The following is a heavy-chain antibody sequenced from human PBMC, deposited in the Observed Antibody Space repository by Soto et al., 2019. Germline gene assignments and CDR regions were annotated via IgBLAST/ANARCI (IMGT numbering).Heavy chain of an antibody. CDR2: ITQSGHAT. CDR3: ARAIRGYGTYGGY. Sequence: PGGSLRLSCAASGFTFSDYYMSWIRQTPGKGLEWVSYITQSGHATEYADSVRGRFTISRDNNKNSLYLQMNSLRVEDTSVYYCARAIRGYGTYGGYLGQGTLVTVSS. D-gene: IGHD5-12*01. V-gene: IGHV3-11*04. J-gene: IGHJ4*02. CDR1: GFTFSDYY.